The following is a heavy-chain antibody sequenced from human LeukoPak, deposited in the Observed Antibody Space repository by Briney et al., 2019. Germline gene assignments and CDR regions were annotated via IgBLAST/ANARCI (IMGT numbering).Heavy chain of an antibody. CDR3: AKGSLSVVVISHFDY. J-gene: IGHJ4*02. Sequence: GGSLRLSCAASGFTFSSYWMSWVRQAPGKGLEWVANIKQDGSEKYYVDSVKGRFTISRDNSKNTLYLQMNSLRAEDTAVYYCAKGSLSVVVISHFDYWGQGTLVTVSS. V-gene: IGHV3-7*03. CDR2: IKQDGSEK. CDR1: GFTFSSYW. D-gene: IGHD2-21*01.